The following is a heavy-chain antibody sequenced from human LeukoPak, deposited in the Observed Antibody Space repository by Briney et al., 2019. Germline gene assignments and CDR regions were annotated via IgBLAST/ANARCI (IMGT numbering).Heavy chain of an antibody. CDR2: IYPGDSDT. Sequence: GESLKISFKGSGYSFTSYWIGWVRPMPGKGLEWMGIIYPGDSDTRYSPSFQGRVTISADKSISTAYLQWSSLKASDTAMYYCARVVTAADWYFDLWGRGTLVTVSS. CDR1: GYSFTSYW. J-gene: IGHJ2*01. CDR3: ARVVTAADWYFDL. D-gene: IGHD2-21*02. V-gene: IGHV5-51*01.